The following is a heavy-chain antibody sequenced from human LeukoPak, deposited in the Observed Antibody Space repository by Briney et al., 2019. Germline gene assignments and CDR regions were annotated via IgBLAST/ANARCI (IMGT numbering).Heavy chain of an antibody. J-gene: IGHJ5*02. Sequence: SETLSLTCTVSGGSISSSSYYWGWIPQPPGKGLEWMGNPYYSGSTYYNPSLKSRVTISVDTSKNQFSLKLSSVTAADTAVYYCARVAIRVTTYRGYNWFDPWGQGTLVTVSS. CDR1: GGSISSSSYY. D-gene: IGHD4-17*01. CDR3: ARVAIRVTTYRGYNWFDP. CDR2: PYYSGST. V-gene: IGHV4-39*01.